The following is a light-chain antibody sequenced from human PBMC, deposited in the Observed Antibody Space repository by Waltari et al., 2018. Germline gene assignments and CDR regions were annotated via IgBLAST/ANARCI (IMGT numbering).Light chain of an antibody. CDR2: GVS. Sequence: DIEMTQSPSSVSASVGDSVTITFRASQEITRWLAWYQQRPGKAPKLLIYGVSTLQRGVPSRFSGSHSGTNFTLTISTLQPDDFATYYCQQAQSLPITFGQGTRLEIK. CDR3: QQAQSLPIT. CDR1: QEITRW. J-gene: IGKJ5*01. V-gene: IGKV1-12*01.